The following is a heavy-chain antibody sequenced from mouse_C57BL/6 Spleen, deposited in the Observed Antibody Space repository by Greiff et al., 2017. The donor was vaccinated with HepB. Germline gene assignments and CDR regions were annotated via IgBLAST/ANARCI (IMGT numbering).Heavy chain of an antibody. CDR3: ATDGFPSYWYFEV. V-gene: IGHV1-82*01. D-gene: IGHD2-3*01. CDR1: GYAFSSSW. J-gene: IGHJ1*03. Sequence: VQLQQSGPELVKPGASVKISCKASGYAFSSSWMNWVKQRPGKGLEWIGRIYPGDGDTNYNGKFKGKATLTADKSSSTAYMQLSSLTSEDSAVYFCATDGFPSYWYFEVWGTGTTVTVSS. CDR2: IYPGDGDT.